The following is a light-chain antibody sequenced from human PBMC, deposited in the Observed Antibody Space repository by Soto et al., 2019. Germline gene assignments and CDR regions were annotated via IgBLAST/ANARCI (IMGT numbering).Light chain of an antibody. V-gene: IGKV2-28*01. CDR1: ESIDNY. J-gene: IGKJ2*01. CDR3: MQALQTPRT. CDR2: LGS. Sequence: TQSPSTLSASVGDAVTITCRASESIDNYLDWYLQKPGQSPQLLIYLGSNRASGVPDRFSGSGSGTDFTLKISRVEAEDVGVYYCMQALQTPRTFGQGTKVDIK.